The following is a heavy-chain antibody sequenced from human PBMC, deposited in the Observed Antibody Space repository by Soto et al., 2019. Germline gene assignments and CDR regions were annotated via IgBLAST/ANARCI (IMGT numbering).Heavy chain of an antibody. D-gene: IGHD4-17*01. V-gene: IGHV1-8*01. J-gene: IGHJ4*02. CDR1: GYTFTSYD. CDR2: MNPNSGNT. Sequence: GASVKGSCKASGYTFTSYDINWVRQAPGQGLEWMGWMNPNSGNTGYAQKFQGRVTMTEDTSTDTAYMELSSLRSEDTAVYYCATFSVYGDYHIRDYWGQGTLVTVSS. CDR3: ATFSVYGDYHIRDY.